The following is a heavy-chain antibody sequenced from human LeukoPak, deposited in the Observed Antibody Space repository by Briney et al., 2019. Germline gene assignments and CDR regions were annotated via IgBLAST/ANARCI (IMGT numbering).Heavy chain of an antibody. D-gene: IGHD3-10*01. V-gene: IGHV4-59*01. Sequence: TSETLSLTCTVSGGSISSYYWSWIRQTPGKGLEWIRYIYYSGSTNYNPSLKSRVTISVDTSKNQFSLKLSSVTAADAAVYYCARVPRITMVRGVTKSYYFDYWGQGTLVTVSS. CDR3: ARVPRITMVRGVTKSYYFDY. J-gene: IGHJ4*02. CDR1: GGSISSYY. CDR2: IYYSGST.